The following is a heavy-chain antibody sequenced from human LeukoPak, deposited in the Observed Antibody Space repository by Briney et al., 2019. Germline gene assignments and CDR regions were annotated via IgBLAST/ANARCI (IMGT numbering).Heavy chain of an antibody. Sequence: EASVKVSCKASGYTFTSYYMHWVRQAPGQGLEWMGIINPSGGSTSYAQKFQGRVTMTRDTSTSTVYMELSSLRSEDTAVYYCARGGVEIYGTNYYYGMDVWGQGTTVTVSS. CDR2: INPSGGST. J-gene: IGHJ6*02. CDR1: GYTFTSYY. CDR3: ARGGVEIYGTNYYYGMDV. V-gene: IGHV1-46*01. D-gene: IGHD4-17*01.